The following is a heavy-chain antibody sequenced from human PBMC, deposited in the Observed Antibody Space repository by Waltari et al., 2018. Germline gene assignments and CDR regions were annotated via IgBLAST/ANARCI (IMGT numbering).Heavy chain of an antibody. Sequence: EERLVQSGGGLVQPGGSLRLCCEASGFSLTNYTWNCVRQAPGKGLEWVAYISETSRTTFYADSVRGRFIISRNNAKNSLSLQMVSLRGEDTAVYYCAVARGNYDVLTGFPVDSWGQGTLVTVSS. CDR3: AVARGNYDVLTGFPVDS. CDR1: GFSLTNYT. J-gene: IGHJ5*01. D-gene: IGHD3-9*01. CDR2: ISETSRTT. V-gene: IGHV3-48*01.